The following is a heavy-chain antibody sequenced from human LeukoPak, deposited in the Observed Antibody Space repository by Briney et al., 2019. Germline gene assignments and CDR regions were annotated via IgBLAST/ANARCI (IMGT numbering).Heavy chain of an antibody. CDR1: GYTFTSYG. V-gene: IGHV1-18*01. CDR3: ARARPFRIGRWRYYFDY. Sequence: GASVKVSCKASGYTFTSYGISWVRRAPGQGLEWMGWISAYNGNTNYAQKLQGRVTMTTDTSTSTAYMELRSLRSDDTAVYYCARARPFRIGRWRYYFDYWGQGTLVTVSS. D-gene: IGHD4-23*01. J-gene: IGHJ4*02. CDR2: ISAYNGNT.